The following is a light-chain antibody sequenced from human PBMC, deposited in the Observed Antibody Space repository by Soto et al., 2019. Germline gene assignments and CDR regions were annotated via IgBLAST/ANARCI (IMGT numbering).Light chain of an antibody. CDR2: DAS. Sequence: AIQLTQSPSSLSASVGDRVTITCRASQGISSALAWYQQKPGKAPKILIYDASSLESGVPSRLSGSGSGTDFTFIISSLQPEDFATYYCQQFNSYRITFGQGTRLEIK. J-gene: IGKJ5*01. CDR1: QGISSA. CDR3: QQFNSYRIT. V-gene: IGKV1-13*02.